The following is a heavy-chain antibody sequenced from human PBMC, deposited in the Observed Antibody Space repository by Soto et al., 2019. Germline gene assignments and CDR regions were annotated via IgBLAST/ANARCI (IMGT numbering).Heavy chain of an antibody. CDR2: ISGSGGST. D-gene: IGHD1-26*01. CDR1: GFTFSSYA. V-gene: IGHV3-23*01. J-gene: IGHJ5*02. Sequence: PGGSLRLSCAASGFTFSSYAMSWVLQAPGKELEWVSAISGSGGSTYYADSVKGRFTISRDNSKNTLYLQMNSLRAEDTAVYYSAKDNLFGPWDWFDPWGQGTLVTVTS. CDR3: AKDNLFGPWDWFDP.